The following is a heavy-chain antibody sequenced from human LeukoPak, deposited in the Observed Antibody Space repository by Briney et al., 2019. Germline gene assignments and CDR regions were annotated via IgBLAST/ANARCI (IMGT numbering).Heavy chain of an antibody. Sequence: NPGGSLRLSCIVSGFTFSSYSMNWVRQAPGKGLEWVSYITSDSTDISYADSVKGRFSLSRDNANNTLYLHMNGLRAEDTAVYYCARGYIGSWNSAFDLWGRGTMVTVSS. CDR1: GFTFSSYS. D-gene: IGHD6-13*01. CDR3: ARGYIGSWNSAFDL. J-gene: IGHJ3*01. V-gene: IGHV3-21*05. CDR2: ITSDSTDI.